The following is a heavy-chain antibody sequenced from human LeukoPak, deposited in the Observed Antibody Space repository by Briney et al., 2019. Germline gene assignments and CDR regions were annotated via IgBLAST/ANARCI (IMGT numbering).Heavy chain of an antibody. V-gene: IGHV4-39*01. CDR1: GDSISSSPYY. J-gene: IGHJ5*02. CDR2: IYYRGST. D-gene: IGHD2-2*01. Sequence: SETLSLTCTVSGDSISSSPYYWGWIRQPPGKGLEWIGTIYYRGSTYSNPSLNSRVTISLDTSKNQFSLRLRSVTAADTALYYCARHYLSDGILSTFDPWGQGTLVTVSS. CDR3: ARHYLSDGILSTFDP.